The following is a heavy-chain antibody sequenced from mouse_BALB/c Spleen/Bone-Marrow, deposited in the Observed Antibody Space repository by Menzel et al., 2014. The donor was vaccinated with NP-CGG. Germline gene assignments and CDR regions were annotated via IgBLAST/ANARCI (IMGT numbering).Heavy chain of an antibody. D-gene: IGHD2-10*02. CDR1: GSTFSSFG. CDR3: VRSYDSYAMAF. J-gene: IGHJ4*01. Sequence: EVMLVESGGGLVQPGGSRKLSCAASGSTFSSFGMHWVRQAPEKGLEWVAYISSGSTAICYADTVKGRFTISRDNPKNTLFLQMTSLRSEDTAMYYCVRSYDSYAMAFWGQGTSVTVSS. CDR2: ISSGSTAI. V-gene: IGHV5-17*02.